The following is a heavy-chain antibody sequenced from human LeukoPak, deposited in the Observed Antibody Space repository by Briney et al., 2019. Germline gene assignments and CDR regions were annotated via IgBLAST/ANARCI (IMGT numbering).Heavy chain of an antibody. J-gene: IGHJ3*02. CDR3: SGGLGAFDI. CDR1: GFTFSNAW. D-gene: IGHD4-23*01. V-gene: IGHV3-66*02. CDR2: IYSDST. Sequence: GGSLRLSCAASGFTFSNAWMSWVRQAPGKGLEWVSFIYSDSTHYSDSVKGRFTISRDNSKNTLYLQVNSLRVEDTAVYYSSGGLGAFDIWGQGTMVTVSS.